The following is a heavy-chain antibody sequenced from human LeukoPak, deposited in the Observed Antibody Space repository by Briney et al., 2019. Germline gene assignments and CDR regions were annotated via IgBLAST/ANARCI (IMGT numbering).Heavy chain of an antibody. CDR2: ISSRGSSI. J-gene: IGHJ4*02. V-gene: IGHV3-48*03. D-gene: IGHD6-19*01. CDR3: AKDRYSSGWYSDFDY. CDR1: EFTFSSYE. Sequence: GGSLRLSCAASEFTFSSYEMNWVRQAPGKGLEWISFISSRGSSIYYADSVKGRFTISRDNSKNTVYLQMNSLRAEDTAVYYCAKDRYSSGWYSDFDYWGQGTLVTVSS.